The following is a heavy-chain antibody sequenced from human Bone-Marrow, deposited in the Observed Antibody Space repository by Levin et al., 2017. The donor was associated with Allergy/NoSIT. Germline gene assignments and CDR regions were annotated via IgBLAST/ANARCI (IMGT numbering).Heavy chain of an antibody. D-gene: IGHD7-27*01. Sequence: SCTASGFTFGDYAMSWVRQAPGKGLEWVGFIRSKAYGGTTEYAASVKGRFTISRDDSKSIAYLQMNSLKTEDTAVYYCTRGGNWGLPWGGYWGQGTLVTVSS. J-gene: IGHJ4*02. CDR1: GFTFGDYA. V-gene: IGHV3-49*04. CDR3: TRGGNWGLPWGGY. CDR2: IRSKAYGGTT.